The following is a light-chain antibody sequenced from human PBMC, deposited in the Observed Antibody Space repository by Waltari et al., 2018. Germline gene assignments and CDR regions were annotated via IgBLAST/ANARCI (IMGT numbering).Light chain of an antibody. V-gene: IGKV3-20*01. CDR1: PIISDNY. CDR2: GIS. J-gene: IGKJ2*01. CDR3: QQFGGSPKYT. Sequence: EIVLTQSPGTLSLSPGDTATLSCRASPIISDNYLAWYQAKPGQAPRLLLYGISHRATGIPDRFSGGGSGTDFTLTISRLEPEDFAVYFCQQFGGSPKYTFGQGTKLEI.